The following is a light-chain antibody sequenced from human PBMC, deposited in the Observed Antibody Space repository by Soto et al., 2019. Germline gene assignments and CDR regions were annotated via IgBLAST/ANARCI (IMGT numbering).Light chain of an antibody. CDR1: KSVSSSY. V-gene: IGKV3-20*01. Sequence: EIVLTQSPGTLSLSPGERATLSCRASKSVSSSYLAWYQQKPGQAPRLLIYGASNRASGIPDRFSGGASGTGFTLTISRLEPEDFAVYFCKQYGGSPPFTFGQGTKVEIK. J-gene: IGKJ2*01. CDR3: KQYGGSPPFT. CDR2: GAS.